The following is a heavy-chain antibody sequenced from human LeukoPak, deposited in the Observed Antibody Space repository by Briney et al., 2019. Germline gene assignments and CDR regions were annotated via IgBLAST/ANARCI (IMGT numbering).Heavy chain of an antibody. CDR3: ARPHSRFTKGVAFDI. J-gene: IGHJ3*02. Sequence: SETLSLTCAVYGGSFSGYYWSWIRQPPGKGLEWIGEINHSGSTNYNPSLKSRVTISVDTSKNQFSLKLSSVTAADTAVYYCARPHSRFTKGVAFDIWGQGTMVTVSS. CDR2: INHSGST. D-gene: IGHD4-11*01. V-gene: IGHV4-34*01. CDR1: GGSFSGYY.